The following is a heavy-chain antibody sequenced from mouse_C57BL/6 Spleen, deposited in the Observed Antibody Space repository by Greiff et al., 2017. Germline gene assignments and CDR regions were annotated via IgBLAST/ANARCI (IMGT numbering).Heavy chain of an antibody. D-gene: IGHD4-1*01. CDR2: IHPNSGST. V-gene: IGHV1-64*01. CDR3: AGFWERGDY. CDR1: GYTFTSYW. J-gene: IGHJ2*01. Sequence: QVQLQQPGAELVKPGASVKLSCKASGYTFTSYWMHWVKQRPGQGLEWIGMIHPNSGSTNYNEKFKSKATLTVDKSSSTAYMQLRSLTSEDSAVYYWAGFWERGDYWGQGTTLTVSS.